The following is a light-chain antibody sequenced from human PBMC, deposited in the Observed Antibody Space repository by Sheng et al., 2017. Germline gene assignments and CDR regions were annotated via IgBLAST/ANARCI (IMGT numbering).Light chain of an antibody. CDR1: QVINSW. CDR2: AAS. J-gene: IGKJ4*01. CDR3: QQTNSFLPLT. V-gene: IGKV1D-12*01. Sequence: DIQMTQSPSSVSASVGDRVTITCRASQVINSWLAWYQQKPGKAPKLLIYAASSLQSGVPSRFSGSGSGTDFTLRISSLQPEDFATYYCQQTNSFLPLTFGGGTKVQIK.